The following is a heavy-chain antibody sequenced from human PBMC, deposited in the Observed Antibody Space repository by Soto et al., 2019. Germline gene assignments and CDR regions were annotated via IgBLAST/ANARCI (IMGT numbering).Heavy chain of an antibody. D-gene: IGHD2-2*01. CDR3: ARERYQVISDGMDV. V-gene: IGHV1-2*02. CDR2: INPETGGT. Sequence: ASVKVSCKASGYTFTGYYAHWVREAPGQGLEWMGWINPETGGTSYAQKFQGRVTLSRDTSINTAYLEVSRLRFDDAAVYFCARERYQVISDGMDVWGQGTTVTVSS. CDR1: GYTFTGYY. J-gene: IGHJ6*02.